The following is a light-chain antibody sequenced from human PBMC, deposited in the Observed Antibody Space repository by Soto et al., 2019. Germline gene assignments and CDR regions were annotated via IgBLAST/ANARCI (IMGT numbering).Light chain of an antibody. J-gene: IGKJ4*01. V-gene: IGKV1-39*01. Sequence: DIQMTQSPSSLSSSVGDRFTITFLASQSISSYLNWYQQKPGKAPNLLIYAASSLQSGVPSRFSGSGSGTDFTLTISSLQPEDFATYYCQQSYSTPPAFGGGTKVDIK. CDR3: QQSYSTPPA. CDR1: QSISSY. CDR2: AAS.